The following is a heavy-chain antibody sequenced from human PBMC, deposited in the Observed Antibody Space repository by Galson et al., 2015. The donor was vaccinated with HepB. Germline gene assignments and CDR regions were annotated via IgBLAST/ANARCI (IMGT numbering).Heavy chain of an antibody. V-gene: IGHV3-33*01. CDR2: IWYDGSNK. D-gene: IGHD6-13*01. Sequence: SLRLSCAASGYTFSSHGIHWVRQAPGKGLEWVTVIWYDGSNKYYADSVKGRFTISRDDSKNKVYLQMNSLRAEDTAMYYCARAGIGIFTCDYWGQGTPVTVSS. CDR1: GYTFSSHG. J-gene: IGHJ4*02. CDR3: ARAGIGIFTCDY.